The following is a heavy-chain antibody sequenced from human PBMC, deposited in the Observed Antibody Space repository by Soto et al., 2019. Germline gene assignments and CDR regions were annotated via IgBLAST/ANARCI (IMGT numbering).Heavy chain of an antibody. Sequence: GGSLRLSCAASGFTFSSYWMSWVRQAPGKGLEWVAHTRQDGGQEYYVDSVKGRFTISGDNAKNSLYLQMNSLRVEDTAVYYCARYPNPTVAGLPFDLWGQGTLVTVSS. V-gene: IGHV3-7*03. D-gene: IGHD6-19*01. J-gene: IGHJ4*02. CDR2: TRQDGGQE. CDR1: GFTFSSYW. CDR3: ARYPNPTVAGLPFDL.